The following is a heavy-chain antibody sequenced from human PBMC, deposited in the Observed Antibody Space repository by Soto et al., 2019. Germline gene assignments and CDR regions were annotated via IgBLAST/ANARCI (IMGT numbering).Heavy chain of an antibody. J-gene: IGHJ4*01. Sequence: DVQLVESGGGLVQPGGSLRLSCAASGFTFRSYNMNWVRQAPGKGLDWVSYISRSSSTIYYADSVKGRFTISRDNVKNSLYLQLISLRNADAAMCYCASGGTIFVSTIGDYWGQGTLVTVSS. V-gene: IGHV3-48*02. CDR2: ISRSSSTI. CDR3: ASGGTIFVSTIGDY. CDR1: GFTFRSYN. D-gene: IGHD5-12*01.